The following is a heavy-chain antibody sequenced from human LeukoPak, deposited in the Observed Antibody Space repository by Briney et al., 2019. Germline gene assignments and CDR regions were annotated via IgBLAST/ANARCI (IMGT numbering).Heavy chain of an antibody. CDR3: AKEIFGERGNWLDP. CDR2: ISSNSSYI. D-gene: IGHD3-3*01. CDR1: GFTFSSYS. J-gene: IGHJ5*02. V-gene: IGHV3-21*01. Sequence: PGGSLRLSCAASGFTFSSYSMNWVRQAPGKGLEWVSSISSNSSYIYYADSVKGRFTISRDNAKNSLYLQMNSLRAEDTAVYYCAKEIFGERGNWLDPWGKGTRVTVS.